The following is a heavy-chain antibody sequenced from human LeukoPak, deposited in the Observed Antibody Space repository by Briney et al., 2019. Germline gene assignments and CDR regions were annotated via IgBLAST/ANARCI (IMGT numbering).Heavy chain of an antibody. Sequence: GASVKVSCKASGYTFTSYGISWVRRAPGQGLEWMGWISAYNGNTNYAQKLQGRVTMSADTSTSTAYMELRSLRFDDTAIYYCAKDWHILTGRNCFDPWGQGTLVTVSS. CDR1: GYTFTSYG. V-gene: IGHV1-18*01. J-gene: IGHJ5*02. CDR2: ISAYNGNT. D-gene: IGHD3-9*01. CDR3: AKDWHILTGRNCFDP.